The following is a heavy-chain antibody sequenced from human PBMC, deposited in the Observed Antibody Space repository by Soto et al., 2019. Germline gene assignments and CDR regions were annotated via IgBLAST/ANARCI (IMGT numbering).Heavy chain of an antibody. V-gene: IGHV3-23*01. D-gene: IGHD6-25*01. CDR3: AKFFVETGSNSGWPWSFHY. CDR2: ISGSGGTT. J-gene: IGHJ4*02. CDR1: GFTFSNYA. Sequence: EVQLLESGGGLVQPGRSLRLSCAASGFTFSNYAMSWVRQAPGQGLDWVSAISGSGGTTYYADSVKGRFTISRDNSKNTLFLQMNSLRDEDAAVYYCAKFFVETGSNSGWPWSFHYWGQGTRVTVSS.